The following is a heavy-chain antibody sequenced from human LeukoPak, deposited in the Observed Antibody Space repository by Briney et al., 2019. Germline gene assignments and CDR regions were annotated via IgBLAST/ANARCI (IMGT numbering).Heavy chain of an antibody. V-gene: IGHV4-34*01. CDR1: IESFSGYY. CDR2: TTHSGST. J-gene: IGHJ4*02. D-gene: IGHD2-21*02. Sequence: PSETLSLTCAVYIESFSGYYWTWIRQPPGKGLEWIGETTHSGSTNYSPSLRSRVTISVDMSKNQFSLKLTSVTAADTAVYYCVRARGDLSLDYWGQGNLVTVSS. CDR3: VRARGDLSLDY.